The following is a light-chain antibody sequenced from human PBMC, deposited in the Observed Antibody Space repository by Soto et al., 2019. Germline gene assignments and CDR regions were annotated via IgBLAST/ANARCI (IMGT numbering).Light chain of an antibody. CDR3: LQDFNYPWT. J-gene: IGKJ1*01. CDR2: AAS. CDR1: QSVSTS. Sequence: IQLTQSPSSLSASVGDRVIITCRASQSVSTSLNWYRQKPGKAPELLIFAASSLQSGVPSRFSGSGSGTDFTLTISSLQPEDFATYYCLQDFNYPWTFGQGTKVEIE. V-gene: IGKV1-6*01.